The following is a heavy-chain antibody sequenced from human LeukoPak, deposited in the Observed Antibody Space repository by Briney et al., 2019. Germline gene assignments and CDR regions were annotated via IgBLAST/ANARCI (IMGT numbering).Heavy chain of an antibody. CDR1: GYTFTSYY. CDR2: INPSGGST. Sequence: ASVKVSCKASGYTFTSYYMHWVRQAPGQGLEWMGIINPSGGSTSYAQKFQGRVTITRDMSTSTVYMELSSLRSEDTAVYYCARVHCSGGSCHPFDYWGQGTLVTVSS. J-gene: IGHJ4*02. D-gene: IGHD2-15*01. V-gene: IGHV1-46*01. CDR3: ARVHCSGGSCHPFDY.